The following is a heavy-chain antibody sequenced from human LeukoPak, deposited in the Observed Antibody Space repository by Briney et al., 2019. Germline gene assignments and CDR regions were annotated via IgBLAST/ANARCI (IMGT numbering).Heavy chain of an antibody. CDR2: MNPNSGNT. J-gene: IGHJ4*02. CDR3: ARADRVVIAEYYFDY. CDR1: GYTFTSYD. D-gene: IGHD3-3*01. Sequence: ASVKVPCKASGYTFTSYDINWVRQATGQGLEWMGWMNPNSGNTGYAQKFQGRVTMTRNTSISTAYMELSSLRSEDTAVYYCARADRVVIAEYYFDYWGQGTLVTVSS. V-gene: IGHV1-8*01.